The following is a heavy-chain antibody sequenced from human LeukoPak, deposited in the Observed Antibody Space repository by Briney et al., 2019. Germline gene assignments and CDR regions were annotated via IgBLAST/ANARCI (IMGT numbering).Heavy chain of an antibody. CDR2: INHSGST. V-gene: IGHV4-34*01. J-gene: IGHJ6*04. Sequence: SETLSLTCAVYGGSFSGYYWSWIRQPPGKGLEWIGEINHSGSTNYNPSLKSRVTISVDTSKNQFSLKLSSVTAADTAVYYCARDSRAITMVRGALSSYYYYYGMDVWGKGTTVTVSS. CDR3: ARDSRAITMVRGALSSYYYYYGMDV. D-gene: IGHD3-10*01. CDR1: GGSFSGYY.